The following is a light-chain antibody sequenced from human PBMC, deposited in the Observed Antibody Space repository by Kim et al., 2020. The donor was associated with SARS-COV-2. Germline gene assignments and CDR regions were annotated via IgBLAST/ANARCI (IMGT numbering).Light chain of an antibody. CDR3: QQYYSTPQT. Sequence: ATINCKSSQSVLYSSNNKNYLAWYQQKPGQPPKLLIYWASTLESGVPDRFSGSGSGTDFTLTISSLQAEDVAVYYCQQYYSTPQTFGQGTKVDIK. J-gene: IGKJ1*01. CDR2: WAS. V-gene: IGKV4-1*01. CDR1: QSVLYSSNNKNY.